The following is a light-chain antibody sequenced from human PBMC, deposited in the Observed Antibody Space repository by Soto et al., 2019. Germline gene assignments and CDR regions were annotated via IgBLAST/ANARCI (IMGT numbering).Light chain of an antibody. Sequence: QLVLTQPPSASGTPGQRVTISCSGSSSNIGTNTVHWYQQRTGTAPKLLIYKDSQRPSGVPDRVSGSKSDSSASLAISGLQSEDEAEYYCATWDDSLNVLVFGGGTKLTVL. CDR2: KDS. V-gene: IGLV1-44*01. CDR3: ATWDDSLNVLV. CDR1: SSNIGTNT. J-gene: IGLJ2*01.